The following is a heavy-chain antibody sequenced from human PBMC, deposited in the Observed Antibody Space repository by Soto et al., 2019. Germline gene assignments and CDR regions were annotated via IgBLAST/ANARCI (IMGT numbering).Heavy chain of an antibody. J-gene: IGHJ3*02. D-gene: IGHD2-2*01. CDR2: IKSKTDGGTT. Sequence: EVQLVESGGGLVKPGGSLRLSCAASGFTFSNAWMNWVRQAPGKGLEWVGRIKSKTDGGTTDYAAPVKGRFTISRDDSKNTLYLQMNSLKTEDTAVYYCTTAIVVVPAAMVAMDAFDIWGQGTMVTVSS. V-gene: IGHV3-15*07. CDR1: GFTFSNAW. CDR3: TTAIVVVPAAMVAMDAFDI.